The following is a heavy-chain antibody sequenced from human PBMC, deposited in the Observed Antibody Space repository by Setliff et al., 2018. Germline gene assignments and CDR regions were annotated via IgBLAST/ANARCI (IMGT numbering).Heavy chain of an antibody. CDR3: TRDELETFRY. V-gene: IGHV3-7*01. CDR2: INQDGSGK. D-gene: IGHD3-3*01. J-gene: IGHJ4*02. CDR1: GFTFSSFW. Sequence: GGSLRLSCAASGFTFSSFWMAWVRQSPGRGLEWVANINQDGSGKFYVDSVKGRFTISRDNAKNTLYLQMKRLRVEDTAVYFCTRDELETFRYWGRGTLVTVSS.